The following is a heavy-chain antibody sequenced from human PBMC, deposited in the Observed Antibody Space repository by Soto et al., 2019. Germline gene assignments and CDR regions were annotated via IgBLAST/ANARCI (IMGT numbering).Heavy chain of an antibody. CDR1: GYTFTSYD. CDR2: IIPIFGTA. V-gene: IGHV1-69*06. J-gene: IGHJ4*02. CDR3: ATSYDSGYRVFYY. Sequence: ASVKVSCKASGYTFTSYDINWVRQAPGEGLEWMGGIIPIFGTANYAQKFQGRVTMTADKSTSTAYMELRSLRSEDTAFYYCATSYDSGYRVFYYWGQGALVIVSS. D-gene: IGHD3-10*01.